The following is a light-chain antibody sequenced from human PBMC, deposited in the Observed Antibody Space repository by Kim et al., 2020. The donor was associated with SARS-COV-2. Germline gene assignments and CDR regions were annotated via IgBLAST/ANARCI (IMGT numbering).Light chain of an antibody. V-gene: IGKV1-39*01. CDR2: LAS. CDR3: QQAYTTPYT. Sequence: SASVGDSVTFACRASQSINNYLTWYQQKPGKAPKALIYLASNLQSGVPSRFSGSGSGTDFTLTITNLQPEDFATYHCQQAYTTPYTFGQGTKLEI. J-gene: IGKJ2*01. CDR1: QSINNY.